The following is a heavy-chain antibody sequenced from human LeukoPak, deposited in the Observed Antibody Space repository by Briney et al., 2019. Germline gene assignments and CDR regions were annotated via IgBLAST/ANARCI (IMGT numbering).Heavy chain of an antibody. CDR3: ARAEDTAMVSGAFDI. CDR1: GGSISSSSYY. Sequence: SKTLSLTCTVSGGSISSSSYYWGGIRQPPGKGLEWIGSIYYSGSTYYNPSLKSRVTISVDTSKNQFSLKLSSVTAADTAVYYCARAEDTAMVSGAFDIWGQGTMVTVSS. CDR2: IYYSGST. D-gene: IGHD5-18*01. J-gene: IGHJ3*02. V-gene: IGHV4-39*07.